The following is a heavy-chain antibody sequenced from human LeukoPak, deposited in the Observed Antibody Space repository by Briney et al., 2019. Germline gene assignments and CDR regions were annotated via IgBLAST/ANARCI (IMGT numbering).Heavy chain of an antibody. CDR2: ISGSGGST. J-gene: IGHJ4*02. Sequence: GGSLRLSCAASGFTFSSYALSWVRQAPGKGLEWVSGISGSGGSTYYADSVKGRFTISRDNSKNTLYLQMNSPRAEDTAVYYCAILPGYSSSWYEVDYWGQGTLVTVSS. CDR1: GFTFSSYA. D-gene: IGHD6-13*01. V-gene: IGHV3-23*01. CDR3: AILPGYSSSWYEVDY.